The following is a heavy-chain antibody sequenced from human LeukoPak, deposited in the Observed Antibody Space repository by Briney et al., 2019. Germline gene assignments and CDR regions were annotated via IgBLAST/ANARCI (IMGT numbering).Heavy chain of an antibody. V-gene: IGHV4-59*08. Sequence: SETLSLTCTVSGGSISSYYWSWIRQPPGKGLEWIGYIYYSGSTNYNPSLKSRVTISVDTSKNQFSLKLSSVTAADTAVYYCARLKPRWDYFDYWGQGTLVTGSS. J-gene: IGHJ4*02. CDR3: ARLKPRWDYFDY. CDR1: GGSISSYY. D-gene: IGHD6-13*01. CDR2: IYYSGST.